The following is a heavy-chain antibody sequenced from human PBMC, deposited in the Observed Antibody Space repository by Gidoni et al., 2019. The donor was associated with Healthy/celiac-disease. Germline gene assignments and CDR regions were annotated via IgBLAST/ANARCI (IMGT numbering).Heavy chain of an antibody. Sequence: QVQLVESGGGVVQPGRSLRLSCAASRFTFSSYGMHWVRQAPGKGLEWVAVISYDGSNKYYADSVKGRFTISRDNSKNTLYLQMNSLRAEDTAVYYCAKVRSSGWYNNDYWGQGTLVTVSS. J-gene: IGHJ4*02. D-gene: IGHD6-19*01. CDR2: ISYDGSNK. CDR3: AKVRSSGWYNNDY. CDR1: RFTFSSYG. V-gene: IGHV3-30*18.